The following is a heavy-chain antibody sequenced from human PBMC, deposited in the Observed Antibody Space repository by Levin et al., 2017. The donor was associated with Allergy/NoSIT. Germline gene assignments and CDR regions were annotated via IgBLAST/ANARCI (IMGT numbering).Heavy chain of an antibody. J-gene: IGHJ3*02. V-gene: IGHV5-51*01. CDR1: GYSFTSYW. CDR3: ARRVDGDYLDLYAFDI. Sequence: GESLKISCKGSGYSFTSYWIGWVRQMPGKGLEWMGIIYPGDSDTRYSPSFQGQVTISADKSISTAYLQWSSLKASDTAMYYCARRVDGDYLDLYAFDIWGQGTMVTVSS. CDR2: IYPGDSDT. D-gene: IGHD4-17*01.